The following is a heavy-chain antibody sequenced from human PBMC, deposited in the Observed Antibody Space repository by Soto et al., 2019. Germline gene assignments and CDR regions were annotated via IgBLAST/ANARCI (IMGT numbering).Heavy chain of an antibody. V-gene: IGHV3-30*18. CDR1: GFTFRNYG. Sequence: QVQLVESGGGLVQPGRSLKLSCVASGFTFRNYGMHWVRQAPGKGLEWVAVMSSDGTKRYYADSVKGRFSISKDNSKSTLYLQMSSLRPEDTAVYYCAKDNSGWYGGHFNYWGQGTLVTVSS. D-gene: IGHD6-19*01. CDR3: AKDNSGWYGGHFNY. CDR2: MSSDGTKR. J-gene: IGHJ4*02.